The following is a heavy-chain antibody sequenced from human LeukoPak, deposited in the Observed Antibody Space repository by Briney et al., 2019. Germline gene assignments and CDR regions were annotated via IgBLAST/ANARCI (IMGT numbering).Heavy chain of an antibody. V-gene: IGHV3-23*01. CDR1: GFSFSDYG. D-gene: IGHD3-22*01. CDR3: AKDSPPVPQDYYDSICYFDY. Sequence: GGSLRLSCAASGFSFSDYGISWVRQPPGKGLEWVSGISASGGSTYYAYSVKGRFTVSRDNSKNTLYLQMNSLRAEDTAVYYCAKDSPPVPQDYYDSICYFDYWGQGTLVTVSS. CDR2: ISASGGST. J-gene: IGHJ4*02.